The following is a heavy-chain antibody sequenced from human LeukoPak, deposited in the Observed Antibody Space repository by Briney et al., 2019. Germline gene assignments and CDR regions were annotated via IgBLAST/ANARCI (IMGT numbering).Heavy chain of an antibody. CDR1: GGSISSYY. Sequence: SETLSLTSIVSGGSISSYYWSWIRQPPGKVREWIGYIYYSGSTNYNPSLKSQVTISVDTSTTKFSLKLSSVTPADTAVYYCARAAGYCSSTSCYTGFDYWGEGTLVTVSS. J-gene: IGHJ4*02. V-gene: IGHV4-59*12. CDR2: IYYSGST. CDR3: ARAAGYCSSTSCYTGFDY. D-gene: IGHD2-2*02.